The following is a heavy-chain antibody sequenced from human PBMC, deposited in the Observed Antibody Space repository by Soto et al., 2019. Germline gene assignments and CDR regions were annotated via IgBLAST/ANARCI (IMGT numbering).Heavy chain of an antibody. Sequence: SETLSLTCTVSGGSISSYYWSWIRQPPGKGLEWIGYIYYSGSTNYNPSLKSRVTISVDTSKNQFSLKLSSVTAADTAVYYCARVGCSGGSCYLAIWGQGTMVTVS. CDR1: GGSISSYY. CDR3: ARVGCSGGSCYLAI. CDR2: IYYSGST. J-gene: IGHJ3*02. V-gene: IGHV4-59*01. D-gene: IGHD2-15*01.